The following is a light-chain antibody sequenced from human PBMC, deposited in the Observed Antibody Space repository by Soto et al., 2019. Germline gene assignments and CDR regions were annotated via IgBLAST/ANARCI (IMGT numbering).Light chain of an antibody. V-gene: IGLV1-47*01. CDR2: RNN. CDR3: AAWDDSLSGPV. Sequence: QSVLTQPPSASGTPGQRVTISCSGRNSNFGCIYVYWYQQLPGTAPKLLIYRNNLRPSGVPYRFSGSKSGTSASLAFIGLRSEDDADYYCAAWDDSLSGPVFGGGTQLTVL. J-gene: IGLJ3*02. CDR1: NSNFGCIY.